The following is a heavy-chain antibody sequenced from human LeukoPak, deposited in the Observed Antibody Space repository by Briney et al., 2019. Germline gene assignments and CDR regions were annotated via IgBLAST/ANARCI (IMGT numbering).Heavy chain of an antibody. V-gene: IGHV3-23*01. D-gene: IGHD6-19*01. CDR1: GFTFSSYE. J-gene: IGHJ4*02. CDR2: ISGSDGST. Sequence: GGSLRLSCAASGFTFSSYEMNWVRQAPGKGLEWVSAISGSDGSTYYADSVKGRFTISRDNSKNTLYLQMNSLRAEDTAVYYCAKAGYSSGWYGEDYWGQGTLVTVSS. CDR3: AKAGYSSGWYGEDY.